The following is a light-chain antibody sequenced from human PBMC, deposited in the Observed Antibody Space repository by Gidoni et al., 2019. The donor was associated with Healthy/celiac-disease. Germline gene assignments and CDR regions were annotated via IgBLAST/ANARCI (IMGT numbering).Light chain of an antibody. CDR1: QSVSSN. V-gene: IGKV3-15*01. CDR2: GAS. Sequence: EIVMTQSPATLPVSPGERATLSCRASQSVSSNLAWYQQKPGQAPSLLIYGASTRATGIPARFSGSGSGTEFTLTISSLQSEDFAVYYCQQYNNWPPLYTFGQGTKLEIK. J-gene: IGKJ2*01. CDR3: QQYNNWPPLYT.